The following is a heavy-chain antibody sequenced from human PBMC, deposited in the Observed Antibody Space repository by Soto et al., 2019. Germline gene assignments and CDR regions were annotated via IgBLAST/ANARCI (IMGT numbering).Heavy chain of an antibody. D-gene: IGHD3-3*01. V-gene: IGHV4-39*01. Sequence: QLQLQESGPGLVKPSETLSLTCTVSGGSISSSSYYWGWIRQPPGKGLEWIGSIYYSGSTYYNPSLQSRVTISVDTAKNHVSLKLSSVTAADTDVYYCARRYYDFWSGYSGGTPYNWFDPWGQGTLVTVSS. CDR3: ARRYYDFWSGYSGGTPYNWFDP. CDR2: IYYSGST. CDR1: GGSISSSSYY. J-gene: IGHJ5*02.